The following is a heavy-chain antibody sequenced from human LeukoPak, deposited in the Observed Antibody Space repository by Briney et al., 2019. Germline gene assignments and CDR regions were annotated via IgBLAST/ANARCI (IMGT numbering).Heavy chain of an antibody. Sequence: GGSLRLSCAASGFTFSSYGMHWVRQAPGKGLEWVAVISYDGSNKYYADSVKGRFTISRDNSKNTLYLQMNSLRAEDTAVYYCISSSPLWGQGTLVTVSS. D-gene: IGHD6-6*01. CDR3: ISSSPL. CDR2: ISYDGSNK. CDR1: GFTFSSYG. V-gene: IGHV3-30*03. J-gene: IGHJ4*02.